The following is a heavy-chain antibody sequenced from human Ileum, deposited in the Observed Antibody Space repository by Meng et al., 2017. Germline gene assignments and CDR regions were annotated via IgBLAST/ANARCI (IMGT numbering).Heavy chain of an antibody. CDR2: IIPILNAS. CDR1: GGAFSSSA. D-gene: IGHD2-15*01. Sequence: QVQLVQSGAEVKYPGSSVKVSCKASGGAFSSSAIGWLRQAPGRGLGWMGWIIPILNASTYAQNFKGRVTLSADMATTTVYMELSSLTSDDTAVYFCARDCSGGGCFDPWGQGTLVTVSS. V-gene: IGHV1-69*10. CDR3: ARDCSGGGCFDP. J-gene: IGHJ5*02.